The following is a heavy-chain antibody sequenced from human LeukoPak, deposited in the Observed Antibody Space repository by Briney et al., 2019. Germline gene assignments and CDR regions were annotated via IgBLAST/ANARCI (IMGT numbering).Heavy chain of an antibody. J-gene: IGHJ4*02. Sequence: GGSLRLSCAASGFTFSRFDMHWVRQAPGKGLEYVSGVTRNGDRPFYAKSVKGRFTISRDNSKNTLYLQMGSLRAEDMAVYYCAKILTQDIVGATRTYFDYWGQGTLVTVSS. V-gene: IGHV3-64*01. CDR2: VTRNGDRP. D-gene: IGHD1-26*01. CDR3: AKILTQDIVGATRTYFDY. CDR1: GFTFSRFD.